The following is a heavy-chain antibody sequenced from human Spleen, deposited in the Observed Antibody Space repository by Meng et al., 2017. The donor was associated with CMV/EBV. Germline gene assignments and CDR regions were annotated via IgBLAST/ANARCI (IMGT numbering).Heavy chain of an antibody. J-gene: IGHJ5*02. V-gene: IGHV1-2*02. Sequence: KASGYTFTGSFMHWVRQAPGQGLEWMGWINPNSGGTNYAQKFQGRVTMTRDTSISTAYMELSRLRSDDTAVYYCARELRSAAGWFDPWGQGTLVTVSS. CDR1: GYTFTGSF. CDR2: INPNSGGT. CDR3: ARELRSAAGWFDP. D-gene: IGHD3-3*01.